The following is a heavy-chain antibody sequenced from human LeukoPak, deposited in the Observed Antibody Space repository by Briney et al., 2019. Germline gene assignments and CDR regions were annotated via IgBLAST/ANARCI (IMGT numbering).Heavy chain of an antibody. V-gene: IGHV4-34*01. CDR3: ARGPWELLGAFDI. D-gene: IGHD1-26*01. CDR2: INHSGST. CDR1: GGSFSGYY. J-gene: IGHJ3*02. Sequence: PSETLSLTCAVYGGSFSGYYWSWIRQPPGKGLEWIGEINHSGSTNYNPSLKSRVTISVDTSKNQFSLKLTSVTAADTAVYYYARGPWELLGAFDIWGQGTMVTVSS.